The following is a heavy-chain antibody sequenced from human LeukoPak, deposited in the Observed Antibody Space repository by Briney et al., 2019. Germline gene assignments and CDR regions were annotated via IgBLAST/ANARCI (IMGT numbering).Heavy chain of an antibody. CDR1: GYTFTGYY. Sequence: GASVKVSCKASGYTFTGYYMHWVRQAPGQGLEWMGWINPNSGGTNYAQKFQGRVTMTRDTSISTAYMELSRLRSDDTAVYYCAREWRVAGTPRNRFDPWGQGTLVTVSS. V-gene: IGHV1-2*02. CDR3: AREWRVAGTPRNRFDP. D-gene: IGHD6-19*01. CDR2: INPNSGGT. J-gene: IGHJ5*02.